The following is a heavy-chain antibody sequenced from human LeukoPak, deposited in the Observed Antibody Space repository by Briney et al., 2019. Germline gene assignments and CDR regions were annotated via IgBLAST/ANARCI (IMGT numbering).Heavy chain of an antibody. CDR3: ARGGSIAAAGTGFDY. CDR1: GYTFTSYA. D-gene: IGHD6-13*01. Sequence: APVTVSCKASGYTFTSYAMHWVRQAPGQRLEWMGWINAGNGNTKYSQKFQGRVTITRDTSASTAYMELSSLRSEDTAVYYCARGGSIAAAGTGFDYWGQGTLVTVSS. CDR2: INAGNGNT. V-gene: IGHV1-3*01. J-gene: IGHJ4*02.